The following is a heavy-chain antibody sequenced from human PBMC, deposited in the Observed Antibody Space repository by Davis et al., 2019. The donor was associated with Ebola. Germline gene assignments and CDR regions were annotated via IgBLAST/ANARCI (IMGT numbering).Heavy chain of an antibody. V-gene: IGHV3-11*06. CDR3: ARVVPASSGYLDY. Sequence: GESLKISCAASGFTFSDYYMSWIRQAPGKGLEWVSYISGSSSSTNYADSVKGRFTISRDNAKNSLYLQMTSLRAEDTAVYYCARVVPASSGYLDYWGQGTLVTVSS. J-gene: IGHJ4*02. CDR1: GFTFSDYY. D-gene: IGHD3-22*01. CDR2: ISGSSSST.